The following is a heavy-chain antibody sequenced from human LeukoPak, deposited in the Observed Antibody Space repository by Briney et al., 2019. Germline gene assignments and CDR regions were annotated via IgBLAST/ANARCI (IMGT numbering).Heavy chain of an antibody. CDR3: ARNSGNSDFDY. V-gene: IGHV4-4*02. Sequence: SETLSLTCAVSGDSISSSSWWTWVRPSPGKGLEWIGEVLHSGSTNYNPSLRSRVTISVDKSKNQFSLKLNSVTAADTAVYYCARNSGNSDFDYWGQGTLVTVSS. D-gene: IGHD1-26*01. J-gene: IGHJ4*02. CDR2: VLHSGST. CDR1: GDSISSSSW.